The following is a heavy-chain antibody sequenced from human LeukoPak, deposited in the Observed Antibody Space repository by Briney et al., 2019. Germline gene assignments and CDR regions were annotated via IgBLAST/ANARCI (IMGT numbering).Heavy chain of an antibody. V-gene: IGHV3-23*01. J-gene: IGHJ6*03. CDR1: GFTFSSYA. CDR2: ISGSGGST. D-gene: IGHD3-3*01. Sequence: GGSLRLSCAASGFTFSSYAMSWVRQAPGKGLEWVSAISGSGGSTYYADSVRGRFTISRDNSKNTLYLQMNSLRAEDTAVYYCAKAYDFWSGYDYYMDVWGKGTTVTVSS. CDR3: AKAYDFWSGYDYYMDV.